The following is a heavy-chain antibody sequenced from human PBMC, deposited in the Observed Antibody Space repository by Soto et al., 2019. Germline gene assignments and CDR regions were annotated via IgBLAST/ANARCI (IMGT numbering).Heavy chain of an antibody. J-gene: IGHJ4*02. CDR2: ISGSGGST. CDR3: GKEEGDDDYGDYGTGDYFDH. V-gene: IGHV3-23*01. D-gene: IGHD4-17*01. Sequence: EVQLLESGGCLVQPGGSLRLSCAASGFTFSSYAMNWVRQAPGTGLEWVSAISGSGGSTYYADSERGRFTISTDNTKNTMYLQMNSMRAEDEAVYYCGKEEGDDDYGDYGTGDYFDHWGQGTLVTVSS. CDR1: GFTFSSYA.